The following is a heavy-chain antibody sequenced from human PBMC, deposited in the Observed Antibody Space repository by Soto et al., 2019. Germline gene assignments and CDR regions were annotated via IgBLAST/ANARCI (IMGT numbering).Heavy chain of an antibody. CDR3: ATGVATAAGEFDY. CDR2: INGDGSRA. V-gene: IGHV3-74*01. CDR1: GFTFTTFSSYW. J-gene: IGHJ4*02. D-gene: IGHD6-13*01. Sequence: GGSLRLSCAASGFTFTTFSSYWMHWVRQTPGQGLVWVSRINGDGSRATYADSVKGRFTISRYNAKNSLYLQMNSLRAEDTAVYYCATGVATAAGEFDYWGQGTLVTSP.